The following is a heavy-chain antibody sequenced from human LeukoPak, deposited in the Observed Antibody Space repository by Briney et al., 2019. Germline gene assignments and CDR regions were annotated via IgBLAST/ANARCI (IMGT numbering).Heavy chain of an antibody. Sequence: GGSLRLSCAASGFTFSSYNMNWVRQAPGKAMEWVSSITSSATYIFYADSVKGRFTISRDNAKNSLYLQMDSLGPEDTAVYYCARDPYSGNYGNDYYYYMDVWGKGTTVTISS. J-gene: IGHJ6*03. CDR1: GFTFSSYN. CDR3: ARDPYSGNYGNDYYYYMDV. V-gene: IGHV3-21*01. CDR2: ITSSATYI. D-gene: IGHD1-26*01.